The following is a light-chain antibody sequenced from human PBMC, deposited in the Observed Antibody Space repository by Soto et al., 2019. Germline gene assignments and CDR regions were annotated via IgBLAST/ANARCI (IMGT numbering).Light chain of an antibody. J-gene: IGLJ1*01. CDR3: SSYAGINTRYL. CDR1: NSDVGSYNY. Sequence: QSALTQPPSASGSPGQSVTISCTGANSDVGSYNYVSWYQQHPGKAPKVIIYEVSKRASGVPDRFSGSKSGNTASLTVSGLLAEDEADYYCSSYAGINTRYLFGSGTKVTDL. V-gene: IGLV2-8*01. CDR2: EVS.